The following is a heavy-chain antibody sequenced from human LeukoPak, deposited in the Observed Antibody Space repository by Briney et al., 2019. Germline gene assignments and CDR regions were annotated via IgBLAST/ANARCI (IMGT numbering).Heavy chain of an antibody. V-gene: IGHV4-59*11. Sequence: SETLSLTCTVSGGSISSHYWSWIRQPPGKGLEWIGYIYYSGSTNYNPSLKSRVTISVDTSKNQFSLKLSSVTAADTAVYYCARQSNDFWSGPVGYRSYYYYMDVWGKGTTVTVSS. CDR3: ARQSNDFWSGPVGYRSYYYYMDV. J-gene: IGHJ6*03. D-gene: IGHD3-3*01. CDR2: IYYSGST. CDR1: GGSISSHY.